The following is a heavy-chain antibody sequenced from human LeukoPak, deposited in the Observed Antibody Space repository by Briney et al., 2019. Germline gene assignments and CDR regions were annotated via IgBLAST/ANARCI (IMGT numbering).Heavy chain of an antibody. D-gene: IGHD3-22*01. CDR3: AKDLGARYYYDSSGYYSDY. CDR1: GFTFSSYA. V-gene: IGHV3-23*01. J-gene: IGHJ4*02. Sequence: GGSLRLSCAASGFTFSSYAMSWVRQAPGKGLEWVSAISGSGGSTYYADSVKGRFTISRDNSKNTLYLQMNSLRAEDTAVYYCAKDLGARYYYDSSGYYSDYWGQGTLVTVSS. CDR2: ISGSGGST.